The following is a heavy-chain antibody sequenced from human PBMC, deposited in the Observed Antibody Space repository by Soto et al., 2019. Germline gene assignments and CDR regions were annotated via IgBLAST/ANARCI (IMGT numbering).Heavy chain of an antibody. CDR3: ARERSKRGYSDSSGSSPYFDY. J-gene: IGHJ4*02. D-gene: IGHD3-22*01. Sequence: EVQLVESGGGLVKPGGSLRLSCAASGFTFSSYSMNWVRQAPGKGLEWVSSISSSSSYIYYADSVKGRFTISRDNAKNSLYLQMNSLRAEDTAVYYCARERSKRGYSDSSGSSPYFDYWGQGTLVTVSS. V-gene: IGHV3-21*01. CDR2: ISSSSSYI. CDR1: GFTFSSYS.